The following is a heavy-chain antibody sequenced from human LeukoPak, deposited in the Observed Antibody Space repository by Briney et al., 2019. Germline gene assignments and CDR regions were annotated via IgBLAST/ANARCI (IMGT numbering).Heavy chain of an antibody. D-gene: IGHD2-2*01. Sequence: SETLSLTCAVSGYSISSGSYWGWIRQPPGKGLEWIGSIFHSGTTYHNPSLKSRVTISVDTSKNQFSLNLSSVTAADTAVYYCARRGFCTSTSCYVFDHWGQGTLVTVSS. J-gene: IGHJ4*02. CDR3: ARRGFCTSTSCYVFDH. V-gene: IGHV4-38-2*01. CDR1: GYSISSGSY. CDR2: IFHSGTT.